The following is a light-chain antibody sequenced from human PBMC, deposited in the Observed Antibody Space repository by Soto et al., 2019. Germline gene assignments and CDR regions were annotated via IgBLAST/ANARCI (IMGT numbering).Light chain of an antibody. CDR3: AAWDDSLNAVV. CDR2: SNN. CDR1: SSNVGRNT. V-gene: IGLV1-44*01. Sequence: QSVLTQPPSASGTPGQRVTISCSGSSSNVGRNTVNWYQQLPGTAPKLLIYSNNQRPSGVPDRFSGSKSGTSASLAISGLQSEDEADYYCAAWDDSLNAVVFGGVTKVTVL. J-gene: IGLJ2*01.